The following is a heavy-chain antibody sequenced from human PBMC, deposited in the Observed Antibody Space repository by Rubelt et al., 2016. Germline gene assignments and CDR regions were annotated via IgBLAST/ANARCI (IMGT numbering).Heavy chain of an antibody. D-gene: IGHD3-3*01. V-gene: IGHV3-74*01. CDR3: ARGYDMPNGGLDY. J-gene: IGHJ4*02. Sequence: GGGLVQPGGSLRLSCAASGFTVSSNYMSWVRQAPGKGLEWVSRINNDGSSTNYADSVKGRFTISRDNAQNTLYLQMNSLRAEDTAVYYCARGYDMPNGGLDYWGQGTLVTVSS. CDR1: GFTVSSNY. CDR2: INNDGSST.